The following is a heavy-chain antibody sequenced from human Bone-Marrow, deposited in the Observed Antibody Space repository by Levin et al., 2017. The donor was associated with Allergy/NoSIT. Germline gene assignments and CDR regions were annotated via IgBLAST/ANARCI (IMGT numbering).Heavy chain of an antibody. Sequence: PGGSLRLSCAVSGFTFSDHYMDWVRQASGKGLEWIGRIRTKAYNYATEYVASVKGRFTISRDDSQNSVYLQMNSLNIEDTAVYFCLKIGRNYQPDYWGRGTLVTVSS. V-gene: IGHV3-72*01. CDR3: LKIGRNYQPDY. CDR2: IRTKAYNYAT. CDR1: GFTFSDHY. D-gene: IGHD1-1*01. J-gene: IGHJ4*02.